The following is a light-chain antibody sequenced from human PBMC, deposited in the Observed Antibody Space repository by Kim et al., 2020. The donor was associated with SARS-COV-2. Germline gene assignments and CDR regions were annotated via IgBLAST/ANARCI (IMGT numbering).Light chain of an antibody. CDR1: KLVDKD. CDR2: QDS. CDR3: QAWDSSVV. Sequence: VSVSPGQTGSITVSGRKLVDKDACWYQQKACQSPVLVIYQDSKRPSGIPERFSGSNSGNTATLTISGTQAMDEADYYCQAWDSSVVFGGGTQLTVL. V-gene: IGLV3-1*01. J-gene: IGLJ2*01.